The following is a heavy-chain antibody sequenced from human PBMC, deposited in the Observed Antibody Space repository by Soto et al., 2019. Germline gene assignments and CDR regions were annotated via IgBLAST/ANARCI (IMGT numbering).Heavy chain of an antibody. CDR1: GFTFSSST. CDR2: ISSSSSYI. Sequence: PGGSLRLACAGAGFTFSSSTMSWVRQAPGKGLEWVSSISSSSSYIYQADSLKGRFTVSRENAKNSLYLHVNSRRAEDTAVYYCARDLGAMYAIWRQGTRVTVSS. V-gene: IGHV3-21*01. CDR3: ARDLGAMYAI. D-gene: IGHD2-8*01. J-gene: IGHJ4*02.